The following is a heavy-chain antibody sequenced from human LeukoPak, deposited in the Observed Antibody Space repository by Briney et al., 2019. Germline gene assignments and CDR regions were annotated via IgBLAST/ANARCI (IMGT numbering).Heavy chain of an antibody. J-gene: IGHJ4*02. D-gene: IGHD4-23*01. V-gene: IGHV1-69*13. Sequence: ASVKVSCKASGGTFSSYAISWVRQAPGQGLEWMGGIIPIFGTANYAQKFQGRVTITADESTSTAYMELSSLRSEDTAVYYCARATPTTVVTPAPIDYWGQGTLVTVSS. CDR1: GGTFSSYA. CDR2: IIPIFGTA. CDR3: ARATPTTVVTPAPIDY.